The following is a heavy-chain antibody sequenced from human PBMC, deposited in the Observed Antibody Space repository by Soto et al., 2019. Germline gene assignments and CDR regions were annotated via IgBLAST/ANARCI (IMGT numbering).Heavy chain of an antibody. Sequence: EVQLVESGGGLVKPGGSLRLSCAASGFTFSTYSMNWVRQAPGKGLEWVSAISGSGGSTYYADSVKGRFTISRDNSKNTLYLQMNSLRAEDTAVYYCAKDCSSMDWYFDLWGRGTLVTVSS. J-gene: IGHJ2*01. CDR3: AKDCSSMDWYFDL. CDR1: GFTFSTYS. CDR2: ISGSGGST. V-gene: IGHV3-23*04. D-gene: IGHD2-2*01.